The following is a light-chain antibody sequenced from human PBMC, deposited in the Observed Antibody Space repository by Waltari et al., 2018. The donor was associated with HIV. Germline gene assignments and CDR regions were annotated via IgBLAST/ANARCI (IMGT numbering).Light chain of an antibody. V-gene: IGKV1-5*03. CDR2: KAS. Sequence: DIQMTQSPSTLSASVGDRVTITCRASQSISSWLAWYQQKPGKAPKLLIYKASSLKSGVPSRFSGSGSGTEFTLTISSLHADDFATYYCQQDNSYSVTFGQGTKVEIK. J-gene: IGKJ1*01. CDR1: QSISSW. CDR3: QQDNSYSVT.